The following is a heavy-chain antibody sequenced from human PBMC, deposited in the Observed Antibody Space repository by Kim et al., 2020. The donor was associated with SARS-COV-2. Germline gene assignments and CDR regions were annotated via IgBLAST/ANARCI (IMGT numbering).Heavy chain of an antibody. Sequence: SETLSRTCTVSGGSISSGGYYWSWIRQHPGKGLEWIGYIYYSGSTYYNPSLKSRVTISVDTSKNQFSLKLSSVTAADTAVYYCARLLWREQLVLAFDIWGQGTMVTVSS. J-gene: IGHJ3*02. D-gene: IGHD6-13*01. CDR1: GGSISSGGYY. CDR2: IYYSGST. V-gene: IGHV4-31*03. CDR3: ARLLWREQLVLAFDI.